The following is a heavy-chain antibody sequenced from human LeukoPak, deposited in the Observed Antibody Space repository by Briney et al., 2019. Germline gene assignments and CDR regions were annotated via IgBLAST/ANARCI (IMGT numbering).Heavy chain of an antibody. Sequence: GGSLRLSCAASGFTFSSYSMNWVRQAPGKGLEWVSSISSSSSYIYYADSVKGRFTISRDNAKNSLYLQMNSLRAEDTAVYYCANLERKGLVVVAAGPAFDIWGQGTMVTVSS. J-gene: IGHJ3*02. D-gene: IGHD2-15*01. V-gene: IGHV3-21*04. CDR2: ISSSSSYI. CDR3: ANLERKGLVVVAAGPAFDI. CDR1: GFTFSSYS.